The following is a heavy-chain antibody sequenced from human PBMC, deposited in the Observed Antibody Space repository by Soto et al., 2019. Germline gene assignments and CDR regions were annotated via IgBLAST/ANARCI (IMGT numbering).Heavy chain of an antibody. CDR1: GFTFSDYY. V-gene: IGHV3-11*01. CDR3: ASRMTTVTVVDY. Sequence: GGSLRLSCAASGFTFSDYYMSWIRQAPGKGLEWVSYISSSGSTIYYADSVKGRFTISRDNAKNSLYLQMNSLRAEDTAVYYCASRMTTVTVVDYWGQGTLVTVSS. D-gene: IGHD4-17*01. CDR2: ISSSGSTI. J-gene: IGHJ4*02.